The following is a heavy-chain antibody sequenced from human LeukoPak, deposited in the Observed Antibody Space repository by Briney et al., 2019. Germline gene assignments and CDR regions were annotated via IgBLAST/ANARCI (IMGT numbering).Heavy chain of an antibody. J-gene: IGHJ5*02. CDR3: ARPYDSSGYYYVSWFDP. V-gene: IGHV4-39*01. D-gene: IGHD3-22*01. CDR1: GGSISSGGYY. Sequence: SETLSLTCTVSGGSISSGGYYWSWIRQHPGKGLEWIGSIYYSGSTYYNPSLKSRVTISVDTSKSQFSLKLSSVTAADTAVYYCARPYDSSGYYYVSWFDPWGQGTLVTVSS. CDR2: IYYSGST.